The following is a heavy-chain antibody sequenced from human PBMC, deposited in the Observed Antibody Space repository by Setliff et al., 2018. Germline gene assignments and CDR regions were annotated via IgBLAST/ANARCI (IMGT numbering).Heavy chain of an antibody. V-gene: IGHV4-38-2*01. CDR1: NHSVSSDYY. CDR3: ARTLSGYLSYFDS. Sequence: SETLSLTCVVSNHSVSSDYYWGWVRQSPVKGLGWIGNIYHTGKTYYNPSLKSRVTISIDTSKNYFSLRLTSVTAADTAMYFCARTLSGYLSYFDSWGQGTLVTVSS. J-gene: IGHJ4*02. D-gene: IGHD5-12*01. CDR2: IYHTGKT.